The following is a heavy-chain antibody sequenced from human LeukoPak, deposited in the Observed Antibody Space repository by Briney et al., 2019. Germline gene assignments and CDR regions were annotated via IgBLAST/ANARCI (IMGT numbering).Heavy chain of an antibody. CDR1: GYTFTGYY. V-gene: IGHV1-2*02. Sequence: GSVTVSCKTSGYTFTGYYMHWVRQAPGQGLEWMGWINPNSGGTDYAQKFQGRDTMTRDTSISTAYMELGRLTSDDTAVYYCATDGYYYGSGTYPNYWGQGTLVTISS. CDR3: ATDGYYYGSGTYPNY. D-gene: IGHD3-10*01. J-gene: IGHJ4*02. CDR2: INPNSGGT.